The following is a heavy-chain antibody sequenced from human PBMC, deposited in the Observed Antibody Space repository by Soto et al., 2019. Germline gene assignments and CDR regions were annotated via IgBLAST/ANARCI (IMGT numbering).Heavy chain of an antibody. J-gene: IGHJ6*02. CDR3: ARYPTYYYYGFDV. D-gene: IGHD3-16*01. CDR1: GGSVSSGDYF. CDR2: IYYSGST. Sequence: SETLSLTCTVSGGSVSSGDYFWSWIRQSPGKRLEWIAYIYYSGSTNYNPSLKSRATISVDTSKSQVSLTLTSMTAADAAVYYCARYPTYYYYGFDVWGQGTPVTVS. V-gene: IGHV4-61*08.